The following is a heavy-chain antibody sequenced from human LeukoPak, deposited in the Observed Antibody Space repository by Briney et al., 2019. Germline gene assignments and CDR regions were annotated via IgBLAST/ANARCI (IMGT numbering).Heavy chain of an antibody. D-gene: IGHD3-3*01. CDR3: AKNPAIIYDFAWFDP. V-gene: IGHV3-23*01. CDR1: GFSFDNRA. CDR2: ISGSGGST. Sequence: PGGSLRLSCAASGFSFDNRAMSWLRQAPGKGLEWVSAISGSGGSTYYADSVKGRFTISRDNSKNTLYLQMNSLRAEDTAVYYCAKNPAIIYDFAWFDPWGQGTLVTVSS. J-gene: IGHJ5*02.